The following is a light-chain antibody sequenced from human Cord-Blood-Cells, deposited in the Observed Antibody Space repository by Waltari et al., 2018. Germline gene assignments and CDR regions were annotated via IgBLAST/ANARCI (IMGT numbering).Light chain of an antibody. J-gene: IGKJ4*01. CDR2: AAS. CDR3: QQYYSYPLP. V-gene: IGKV1-8*01. CDR1: PGISTY. Sequence: AIRMTQSPSSSSASTVDRVTITCRVSPGISTYLAWYQQKPGKAHTLLIYAASTLQIGVPSRFKGSGSGTDFTLTISCLQSGYFAAYYFQQYYSYPLPFGGRTKVEIK.